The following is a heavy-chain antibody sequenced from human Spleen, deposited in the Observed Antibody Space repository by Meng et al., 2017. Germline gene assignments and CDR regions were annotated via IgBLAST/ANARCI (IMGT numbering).Heavy chain of an antibody. D-gene: IGHD6-19*01. CDR1: GYTFTGYY. CDR2: INPKSGDT. J-gene: IGHJ4*02. V-gene: IGHV1-2*06. CDR3: ARDNSGWAIDY. Sequence: QVQRVPLGAGVKRPGAAVKVSCKASGYTFTGYYMHWVRQAPGQGLEWMGRINPKSGDTHYAQKFQARVTMTGDTSISTAYMELTGLRFEDTAVYYCARDNSGWAIDYWGQGTLVTVSS.